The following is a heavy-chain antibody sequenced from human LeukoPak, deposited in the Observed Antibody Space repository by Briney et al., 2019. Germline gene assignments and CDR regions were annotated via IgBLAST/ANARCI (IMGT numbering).Heavy chain of an antibody. V-gene: IGHV4-59*01. Sequence: PSETLSLTCTVSGGSIGSYYWSWIRQPPGKGLEWIGYIYYSGSTNYNPSLKSRVTISVDTSKNQFSLKLSSVTAADTAVYYCARERREYSYYFDYWGQGTLVTVSS. CDR3: ARERREYSYYFDY. J-gene: IGHJ4*02. CDR1: GGSIGSYY. CDR2: IYYSGST. D-gene: IGHD2-21*01.